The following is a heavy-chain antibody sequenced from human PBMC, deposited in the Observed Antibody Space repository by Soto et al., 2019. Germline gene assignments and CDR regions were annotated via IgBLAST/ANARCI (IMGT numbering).Heavy chain of an antibody. D-gene: IGHD2-2*03. V-gene: IGHV4-61*03. Sequence: PSETLSLTCTVSGGSISSGGYYWTWIRQHPGKGLEWIGYNYYSGITKYSPSLKSRVTMSVDTSKNHFSLKLISVTTADTAVYFCAREGNLGRWIQPLDSWGQGTLVTVSS. CDR3: AREGNLGRWIQPLDS. CDR2: NYYSGIT. CDR1: GGSISSGGYY. J-gene: IGHJ4*02.